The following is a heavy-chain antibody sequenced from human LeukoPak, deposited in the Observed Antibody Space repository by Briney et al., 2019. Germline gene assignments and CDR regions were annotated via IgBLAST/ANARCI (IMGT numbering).Heavy chain of an antibody. J-gene: IGHJ4*02. D-gene: IGHD3-22*01. Sequence: SQTLSLTCAVSGGSISSGGYSWSWIRQPPGKGLEWIGYIYHSGSTYYNPSLKSRVTMSVDRSKNQFSLKLSSVTAADTAVYYCARAEHGPTYYYDSSGPLDYWGQGTLVTVSS. CDR1: GGSISSGGYS. CDR3: ARAEHGPTYYYDSSGPLDY. CDR2: IYHSGST. V-gene: IGHV4-30-2*01.